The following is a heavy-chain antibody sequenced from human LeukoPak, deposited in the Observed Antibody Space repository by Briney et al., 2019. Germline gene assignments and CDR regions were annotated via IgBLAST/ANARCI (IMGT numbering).Heavy chain of an antibody. CDR1: GGSISSDDYY. J-gene: IGHJ4*02. CDR2: IYYSGST. Sequence: SETLSLTCTVSGGSISSDDYYWSWIRQPPGKGLEWIGYIYYSGSTYYNPSLKSRVTISVDRSKNQFSLRLSSVTAADTAVYYCARGSGYFDSWGQGTLVTVSS. D-gene: IGHD3-10*01. CDR3: ARGSGYFDS. V-gene: IGHV4-30-4*01.